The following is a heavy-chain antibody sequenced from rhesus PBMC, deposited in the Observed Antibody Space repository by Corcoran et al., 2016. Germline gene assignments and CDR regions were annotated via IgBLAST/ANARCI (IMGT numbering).Heavy chain of an antibody. CDR2: IYGSGWGT. CDR1: GGSIHDDSY. CDR3: AGYYNIWTGYYHFDY. Sequence: QVQLQESGPGLVKPSETLSLTCAVSGGSIHDDSYRSWIRQPPGKGLEWIGHIYGSGWGTNYNPSLKNLVTISIDTSKNHFSLKLNSVTAADTAVYYCAGYYNIWTGYYHFDYWGQGVLVTVSS. D-gene: IGHD3-3*01. J-gene: IGHJ4*01. V-gene: IGHV4-106*01.